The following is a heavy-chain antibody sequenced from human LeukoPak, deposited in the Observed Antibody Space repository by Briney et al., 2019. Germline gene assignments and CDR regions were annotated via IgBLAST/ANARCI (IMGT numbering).Heavy chain of an antibody. D-gene: IGHD4-17*01. Sequence: ASVNVSCKASGYTFIDYYIHWVRQAPGDGLAWMGWINPNSGGTNYAQKFQGSVTMTRDTSISTAYMELTRLNSDDTAVYYCAKNMGYGDYWYFDLWGRGTLVTVSS. CDR3: AKNMGYGDYWYFDL. CDR2: INPNSGGT. J-gene: IGHJ2*01. CDR1: GYTFIDYY. V-gene: IGHV1-2*02.